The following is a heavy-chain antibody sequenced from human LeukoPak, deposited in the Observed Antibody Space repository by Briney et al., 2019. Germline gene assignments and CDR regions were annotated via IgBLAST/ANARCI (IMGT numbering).Heavy chain of an antibody. J-gene: IGHJ4*02. D-gene: IGHD6-19*01. V-gene: IGHV3-30*04. CDR2: ISYDGSNK. CDR3: ARDLDNNGWCLFDY. CDR1: GFTFSSYA. Sequence: PGRSLRLSCAASGFTFSSYAMHWVRQAPGKGLEWVAVISYDGSNKYYADSVKGRFTVSRDNSKNTLYLQMNSLRAEDTAVYYCARDLDNNGWCLFDYWGQGTLVTASS.